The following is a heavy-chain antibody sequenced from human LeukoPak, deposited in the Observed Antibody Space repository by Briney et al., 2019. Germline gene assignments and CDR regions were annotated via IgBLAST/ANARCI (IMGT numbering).Heavy chain of an antibody. CDR2: ISGSGGST. CDR3: AKAPQYSGSSYHFDY. J-gene: IGHJ4*01. Sequence: GGSLRLSCAASGFTFSSYAMSWVRQAPGKGLEWVSGISGSGGSTYYADSVKGRFTISRDNSKNTLYLQMNSLRAEDTAVYYCAKAPQYSGSSYHFDYWGQEPWSPSPQ. CDR1: GFTFSSYA. D-gene: IGHD1-26*01. V-gene: IGHV3-23*01.